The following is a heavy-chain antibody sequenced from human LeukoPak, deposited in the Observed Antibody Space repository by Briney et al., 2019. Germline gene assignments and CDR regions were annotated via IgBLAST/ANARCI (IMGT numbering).Heavy chain of an antibody. Sequence: SGGSLRLSCVASGFTFSSYAMSWVRQAPDKGLQWVSAISGSGGSTYYADSVKGRFTISRDNSKNTLYLQMNSLRAEDTAVYYCAKEAVDTAMAGPDAFDIWGQGTMVTVSS. CDR1: GFTFSSYA. CDR3: AKEAVDTAMAGPDAFDI. CDR2: ISGSGGST. D-gene: IGHD5-18*01. J-gene: IGHJ3*02. V-gene: IGHV3-23*01.